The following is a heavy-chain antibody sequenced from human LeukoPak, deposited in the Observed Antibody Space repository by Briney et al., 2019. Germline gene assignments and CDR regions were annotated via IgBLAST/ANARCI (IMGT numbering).Heavy chain of an antibody. J-gene: IGHJ6*03. CDR1: GYSISSGYY. CDR3: ARAPHYYYMDV. V-gene: IGHV4-38-2*01. CDR2: IYHSGST. Sequence: SETLSLTCAVSGYSISSGYYWGWIRQPPGKGLEWIGSIYHSGSTYYNPSPKSRVTISVDTSKNQFSLKLSSVTAADTAVYYCARAPHYYYMDVWGKGTTLTVSS.